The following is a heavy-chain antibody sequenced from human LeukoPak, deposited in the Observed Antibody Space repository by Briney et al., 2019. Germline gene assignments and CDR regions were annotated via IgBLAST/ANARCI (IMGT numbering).Heavy chain of an antibody. CDR1: GGSISSSSYY. V-gene: IGHV4-39*07. D-gene: IGHD3-10*01. CDR2: IYYSGST. Sequence: PSETLSLTCTVSGGSISSSSYYWGWIRQPPGKGLEWIGSIYYSGSTYYNPSLKSRVAISVDTSKNQFSLKLSSVTAADTAVYYCARGINVLLWFGDHWGFDPWGQGTLVTVSS. J-gene: IGHJ5*02. CDR3: ARGINVLLWFGDHWGFDP.